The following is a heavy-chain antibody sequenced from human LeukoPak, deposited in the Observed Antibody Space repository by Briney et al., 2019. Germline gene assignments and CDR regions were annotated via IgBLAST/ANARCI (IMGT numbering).Heavy chain of an antibody. CDR3: ARIHSWQQADY. J-gene: IGHJ4*02. V-gene: IGHV1-2*06. D-gene: IGHD6-13*01. CDR1: GYTFTDYY. Sequence: GASVKVSCKASGYTFTDYYMHWVRQAPGQGLEWMGRINPNNGGTNYAQKFQGRVTMTTDTSTSTAYMELRSLRSDDTAVYYCARIHSWQQADYWGQGTLVTVSS. CDR2: INPNNGGT.